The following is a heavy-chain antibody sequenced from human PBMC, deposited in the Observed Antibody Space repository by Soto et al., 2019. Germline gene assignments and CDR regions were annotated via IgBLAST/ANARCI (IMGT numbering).Heavy chain of an antibody. V-gene: IGHV3-23*01. CDR2: ISGSGGST. D-gene: IGHD5-12*01. CDR3: AKEKDGYNTVLGY. J-gene: IGHJ4*02. CDR1: GFTFSSDS. Sequence: PGGSLRLSCAASGFTFSSDSMNWVRRAPGKGLEWVSAISGSGGSTYYADSVKGRFTISRDNSKNTLYLQMNSLRAEDTAVYYCAKEKDGYNTVLGYWGQGTLVTVSS.